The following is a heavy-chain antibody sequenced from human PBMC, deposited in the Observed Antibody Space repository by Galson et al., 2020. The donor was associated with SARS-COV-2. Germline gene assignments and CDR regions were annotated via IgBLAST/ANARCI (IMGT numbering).Heavy chain of an antibody. CDR2: ISSSGSTI. J-gene: IGHJ4*02. V-gene: IGHV3-11*01. CDR3: ARDGRDGYNIYLDY. D-gene: IGHD5-12*01. Sequence: LTCAAPGFTFSDYYMSWIRQAPGKGLEWVSYISSSGSTIYYADSVKGRFTISRDNAKNSLYLQMNSLRAEDTAVYYCARDGRDGYNIYLDYWGQGTLVTVSS. CDR1: GFTFSDYY.